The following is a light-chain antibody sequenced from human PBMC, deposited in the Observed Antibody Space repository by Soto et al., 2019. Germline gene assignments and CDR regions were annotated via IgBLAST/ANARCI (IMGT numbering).Light chain of an antibody. CDR3: LQYGSFPFT. Sequence: DIELTQSPGTLSLSPGERATLSCRASQSVSSSYLAWYQHKPGQAPRPLIYGASSRATGIPDRFSGSGSGTDFTLTISRLEPEDFAVYYCLQYGSFPFTFGRGTKVEIK. CDR1: QSVSSSY. J-gene: IGKJ4*01. V-gene: IGKV3-20*01. CDR2: GAS.